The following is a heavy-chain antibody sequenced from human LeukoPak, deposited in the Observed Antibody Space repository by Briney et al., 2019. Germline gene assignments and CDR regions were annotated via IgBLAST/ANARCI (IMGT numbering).Heavy chain of an antibody. Sequence: PGGSLRLSCAASGFTFSSYAMHWVRQAPGKGLEYVSAISSNGGSTYYANSVKGRFTISRDNSKNTLYLQMGSLRAEDMAVYYCTREGGYGSAHDAFDIWGQGTMVTVSS. V-gene: IGHV3-64*01. CDR2: ISSNGGST. D-gene: IGHD3-10*01. CDR1: GFTFSSYA. CDR3: TREGGYGSAHDAFDI. J-gene: IGHJ3*02.